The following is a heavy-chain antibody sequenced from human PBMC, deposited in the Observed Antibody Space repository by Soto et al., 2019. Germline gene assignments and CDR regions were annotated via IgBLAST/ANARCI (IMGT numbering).Heavy chain of an antibody. V-gene: IGHV3-23*01. CDR3: AKGLVVVVAATTPFDY. D-gene: IGHD2-15*01. CDR1: GFTFSIYA. Sequence: GSLILSCAASGFTFSIYAMSLVLRAPGKGLEWVSAISGSGGSTYYADSVKGRFTISRDNSKNTLYLQMNSLRAEDTAVYYCAKGLVVVVAATTPFDYWGQGTLVTVSS. CDR2: ISGSGGST. J-gene: IGHJ4*02.